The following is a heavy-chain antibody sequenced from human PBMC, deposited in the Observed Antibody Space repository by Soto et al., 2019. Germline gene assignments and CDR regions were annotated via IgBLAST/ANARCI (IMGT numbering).Heavy chain of an antibody. CDR2: INPNSGGT. J-gene: IGHJ4*02. Sequence: QVLLLQSGAEVKKPGASVKVSCKASGYTFSGFYMHWVRQAPGQGLEWMGWINPNSGGTKSAEKFQGRVTMTRDTSNSTAYRELSRLTSDDTAVYYCASAAVTGTAGLDFWGQGTQVTVSS. V-gene: IGHV1-2*02. CDR1: GYTFSGFY. D-gene: IGHD6-19*01. CDR3: ASAAVTGTAGLDF.